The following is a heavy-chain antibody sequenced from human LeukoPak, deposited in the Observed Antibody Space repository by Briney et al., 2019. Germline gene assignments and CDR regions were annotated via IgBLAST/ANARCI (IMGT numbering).Heavy chain of an antibody. J-gene: IGHJ6*02. CDR2: IGGSGGNT. D-gene: IGHD2-2*01. CDR3: AKDSAVVPAAPYGMDV. CDR1: GFTFSNYN. V-gene: IGHV3-23*01. Sequence: PGGSLRLSCAASGFTFSNYNMHWVRQAPGKGLDWVSTIGGSGGNTYYADSVKGRFTISRDNSRNTLYLQMSSLRAEDTAVYYCAKDSAVVPAAPYGMDVWGQGTTVTVSS.